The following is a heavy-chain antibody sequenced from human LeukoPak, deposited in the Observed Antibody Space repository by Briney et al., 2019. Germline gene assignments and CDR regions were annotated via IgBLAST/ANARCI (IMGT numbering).Heavy chain of an antibody. V-gene: IGHV3-23*01. J-gene: IGHJ4*02. Sequence: QPGGTLRLSCAASGFTFRSYGMSWVRQAPGKGLEWVSAISGSGGSTYYADSVRGRFTISRDNSKNTLHLQLNSLRAEDTAVYYCAKRIQSAMAMGYWGQGTLVTVSS. D-gene: IGHD5-18*01. CDR1: GFTFRSYG. CDR3: AKRIQSAMAMGY. CDR2: ISGSGGST.